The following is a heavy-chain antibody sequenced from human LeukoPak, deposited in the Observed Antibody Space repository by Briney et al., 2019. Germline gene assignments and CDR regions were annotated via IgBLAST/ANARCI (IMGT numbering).Heavy chain of an antibody. V-gene: IGHV3-53*01. CDR1: GVTVSSNY. CDR3: AKIYCSSTSCHPPHDAFDI. CDR2: LYGGGTT. Sequence: PGGSLRLSCAVFGVTVSSNYMSWVRQAPGKGLEWVSVLYGGGTTYYADSVKGRFTISRDNSKNTLYLQMNSLRAEDTAVYYCAKIYCSSTSCHPPHDAFDIWGQGTMVVVSS. D-gene: IGHD2-2*01. J-gene: IGHJ3*02.